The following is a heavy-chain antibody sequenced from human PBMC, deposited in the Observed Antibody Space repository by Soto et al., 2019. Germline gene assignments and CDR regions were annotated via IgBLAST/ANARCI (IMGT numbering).Heavy chain of an antibody. D-gene: IGHD3-16*01. CDR1: GFTFISYA. J-gene: IGHJ6*02. CDR3: AKGKITGYYGMDV. CDR2: ISGSGGST. Sequence: GGSLILSWAASGFTFISYAMSWVRQAPGKGLEWVSAISGSGGSTYYADSVKGRFTISRDNSKNTLYLQMNSLRAEDTAVYYCAKGKITGYYGMDVWGQGTTVTVSS. V-gene: IGHV3-23*01.